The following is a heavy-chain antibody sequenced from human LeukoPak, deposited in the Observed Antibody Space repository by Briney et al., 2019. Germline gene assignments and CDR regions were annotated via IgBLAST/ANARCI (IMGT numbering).Heavy chain of an antibody. CDR2: IIPIFGTA. D-gene: IGHD4-17*01. V-gene: IGHV1-69*13. Sequence: GASVKVSCKASGGTFSSYAISWVRQAPGQGLEWMGGIIPIFGTANNAQKFQGRVTITADESTRTAYMELSSLRSEDTAVYYCARDRLPRGDYDPYTWWYFDYWGQGTLVTVSS. CDR3: ARDRLPRGDYDPYTWWYFDY. J-gene: IGHJ4*02. CDR1: GGTFSSYA.